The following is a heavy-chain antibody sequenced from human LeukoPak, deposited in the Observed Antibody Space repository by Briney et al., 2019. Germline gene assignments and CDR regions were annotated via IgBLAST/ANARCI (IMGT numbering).Heavy chain of an antibody. CDR1: GYIFIYYE. J-gene: IGHJ6*03. CDR3: ARGRYMDV. Sequence: ASVKVSCKTSGYIFIYYETNWVRQATGQGLEWMGWMNPKSGDTGYEQKFQGRVTITRDSSISTVYMELSGLRSDDTALYYCARGRYMDVWGKGTTVTVSS. CDR2: MNPKSGDT. V-gene: IGHV1-8*03.